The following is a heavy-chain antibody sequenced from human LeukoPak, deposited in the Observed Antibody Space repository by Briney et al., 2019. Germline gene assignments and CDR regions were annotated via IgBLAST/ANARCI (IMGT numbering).Heavy chain of an antibody. CDR1: GFTFDDYA. J-gene: IGHJ4*02. CDR3: AINGGGDSGYGNFDY. V-gene: IGHV3-9*01. D-gene: IGHD5-12*01. CDR2: INWNSDSI. Sequence: GGSLRLSCAVSGFTFDDYAMHWVRQVPGKGLEWVSGINWNSDSIGYADSVKGRFTTSRDNAKNSLYLQMNSLRAEDTAFYYCAINGGGDSGYGNFDYWGQGTLVTVSS.